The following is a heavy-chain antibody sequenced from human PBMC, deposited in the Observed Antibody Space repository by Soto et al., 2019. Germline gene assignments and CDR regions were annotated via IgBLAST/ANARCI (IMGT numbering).Heavy chain of an antibody. CDR1: GFAFSSYA. J-gene: IGHJ3*02. CDR3: ARDGLIWFGSDAFDI. D-gene: IGHD3-10*01. V-gene: IGHV3-30-3*01. Sequence: WGSLRLSCAASGFAFSSYALHWVRQAPGKGLEWVAGISYDGNNKYYADSVKGRFTMSRDNAKNTLYLQMNSLRAADTAVYYCARDGLIWFGSDAFDIWGQGTMVTVSS. CDR2: ISYDGNNK.